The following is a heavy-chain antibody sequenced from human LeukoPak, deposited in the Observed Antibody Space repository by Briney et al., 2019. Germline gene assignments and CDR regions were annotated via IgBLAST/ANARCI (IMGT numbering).Heavy chain of an antibody. CDR3: ARESGGYRPLDY. CDR1: GGSISSNY. CDR2: MYASGTT. V-gene: IGHV4-4*07. J-gene: IGHJ4*02. Sequence: SETLSLTCTVSGGSISSNYWTRIRQPAGKGLEWIGRMYASGTTNYNPSLKSRVTMSVDTSKNQFSLKLSSVTAADTAMYYCARESGGYRPLDYWGQGTPVTVSS. D-gene: IGHD1-26*01.